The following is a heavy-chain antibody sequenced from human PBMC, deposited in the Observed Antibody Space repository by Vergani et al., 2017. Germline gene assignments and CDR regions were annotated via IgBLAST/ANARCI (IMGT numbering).Heavy chain of an antibody. CDR1: GYTFTSYG. J-gene: IGHJ6*03. Sequence: QVQLVQSGAEVKKPGASVKVSCKASGYTFTSYGFSWVRQAPGQGLEWMGWISAYNGNTNYAQKLQGRVTMTTDTSTSTAYMERRSLRSDDTAVYYCASSGYDFWNGYLHYMDVWGKGTTVTVSS. CDR3: ASSGYDFWNGYLHYMDV. D-gene: IGHD3-3*01. V-gene: IGHV1-18*01. CDR2: ISAYNGNT.